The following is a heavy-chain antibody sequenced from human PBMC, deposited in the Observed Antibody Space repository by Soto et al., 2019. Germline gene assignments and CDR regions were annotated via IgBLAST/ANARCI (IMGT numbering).Heavy chain of an antibody. D-gene: IGHD5-12*01. CDR1: GFTFRSHS. CDR2: ISTNGNVK. Sequence: QVQLVESGGGVVQPGRSLTLSCTVSGFTFRSHSMHWVRQAPGKGLEWLAVISTNGNVKYYADSVKGRFTTSRDNSENTLYLQMNSLGAEDTAVYYCAKEFGYDLWFFDFWGQGALVAVSS. V-gene: IGHV3-30*18. CDR3: AKEFGYDLWFFDF. J-gene: IGHJ4*02.